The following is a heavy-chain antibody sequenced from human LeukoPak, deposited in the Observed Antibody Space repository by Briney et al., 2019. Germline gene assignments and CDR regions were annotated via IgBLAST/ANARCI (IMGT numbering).Heavy chain of an antibody. Sequence: GGSLRLSCAASGFTFSSYSMSWVRQAPGKGLEWVSSISTSGGNTYYPDSVKGRFTISRDNSKNTMYLQMNSLRAEDTAVYYCAKDRPTWPIDYWGQGTLVTVSS. V-gene: IGHV3-23*01. CDR2: ISTSGGNT. D-gene: IGHD5-12*01. J-gene: IGHJ4*02. CDR1: GFTFSSYS. CDR3: AKDRPTWPIDY.